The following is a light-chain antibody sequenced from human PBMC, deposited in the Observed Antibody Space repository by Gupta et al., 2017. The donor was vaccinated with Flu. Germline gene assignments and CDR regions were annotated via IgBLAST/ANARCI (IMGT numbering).Light chain of an antibody. CDR3: QQYRSYPWT. CDR2: KTS. Sequence: DIQLTQSPSTLSESVGDRVTITRRASQSSDSWLAWYQQKPGKAPKLLIYKTSNLESGVPSRFSGSGSGTEFTLTISSLQPDDFATYYCQQYRSYPWTFGRGTTVEIQ. J-gene: IGKJ1*01. CDR1: QSSDSW. V-gene: IGKV1-5*03.